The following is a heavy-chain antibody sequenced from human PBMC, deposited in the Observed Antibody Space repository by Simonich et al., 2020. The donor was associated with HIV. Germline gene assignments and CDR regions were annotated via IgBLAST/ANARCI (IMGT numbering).Heavy chain of an antibody. CDR1: GGSFSGYS. CDR3: ARRDRELILYFDY. Sequence: QVQLQQWGAGLLKPSETLSLTCAVYGGSFSGYSWSWIRQPPGKGLELVGESNHSGITNYKSSLNSRATISVDKSKNQFSLKLSSVTAADTAIYYCARRDRELILYFDYWGQGNLVTVSS. J-gene: IGHJ4*02. CDR2: SNHSGIT. D-gene: IGHD3-3*01. V-gene: IGHV4-34*01.